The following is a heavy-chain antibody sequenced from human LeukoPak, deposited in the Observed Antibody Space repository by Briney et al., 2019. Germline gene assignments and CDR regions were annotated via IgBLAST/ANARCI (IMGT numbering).Heavy chain of an antibody. CDR1: GYTFTSYG. CDR2: ISAYNGNT. J-gene: IGHJ4*02. CDR3: ARDRGGDYYDSSGYRD. V-gene: IGHV1-18*01. Sequence: ASVKVSFKASGYTFTSYGISWVRQAPGQGLEWMGWISAYNGNTNYAQKLQGRVTMTTDTSTSTAYMELRSLRSDDTAVYYCARDRGGDYYDSSGYRDWGQGTLVTVSS. D-gene: IGHD3-22*01.